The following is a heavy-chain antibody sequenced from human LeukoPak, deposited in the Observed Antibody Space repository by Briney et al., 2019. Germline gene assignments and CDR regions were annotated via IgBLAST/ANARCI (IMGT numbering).Heavy chain of an antibody. CDR2: ISYDGSNK. CDR3: ARDAFLWFGERGYFHH. V-gene: IGHV3-30*03. D-gene: IGHD3-10*01. Sequence: PGRSLRLSFAASGFTFSHYGMHWDRQAPGKGLEWVAVISYDGSNKYYADSVKGRFTISRDNSKNTLYLQMNSLRAEDTAVYYCARDAFLWFGERGYFHHGGQGTLVTVSS. CDR1: GFTFSHYG. J-gene: IGHJ1*01.